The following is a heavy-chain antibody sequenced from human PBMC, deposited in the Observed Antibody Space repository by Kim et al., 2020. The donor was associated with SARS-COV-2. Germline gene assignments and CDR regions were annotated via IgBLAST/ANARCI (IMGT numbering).Heavy chain of an antibody. CDR1: GFTFGDYA. J-gene: IGHJ4*02. CDR2: ISWNSGSI. V-gene: IGHV3-9*01. D-gene: IGHD6-19*01. Sequence: GGSLRLSCAASGFTFGDYAMHWVRQAPGKGLEWVSGISWNSGSIGYADSVKGRFPISLYNAHNSLSLQINILLADDTSFYYCFTGGWQWLPSYCGQGPL. CDR3: FTGGWQWLPSY.